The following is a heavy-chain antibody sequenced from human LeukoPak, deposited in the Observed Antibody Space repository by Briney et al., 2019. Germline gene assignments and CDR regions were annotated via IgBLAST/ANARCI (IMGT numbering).Heavy chain of an antibody. CDR1: GVSISSYY. CDR3: ARPIRRWYWFDS. D-gene: IGHD6-13*01. V-gene: IGHV4-59*01. Sequence: SETLSLTCTVSGVSISSYYCTWIRQAPGKGLEWIGYIYYSGSTNYNPSLKSRVTISADTSKNQFSLRLTTVTAADTAVYYCARPIRRWYWFDSWGQGTLVTVSS. J-gene: IGHJ5*01. CDR2: IYYSGST.